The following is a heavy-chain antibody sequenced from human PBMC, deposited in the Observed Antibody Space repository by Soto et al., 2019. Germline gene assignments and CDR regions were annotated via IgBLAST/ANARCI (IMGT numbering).Heavy chain of an antibody. CDR3: AKEGPLPRGSLSYMDV. CDR1: GFTFSSYA. CDR2: ISGSGDNT. J-gene: IGHJ6*03. Sequence: GGSLRLSCAASGFTFSSYAMSWVRQAPGKGLDWVAVISGSGDNTYYADSVRGRFTISRDNSKNTLYLQMSSLRAEDTAIYYCAKEGPLPRGSLSYMDVWGKGTTVTVSS. D-gene: IGHD3-10*01. V-gene: IGHV3-23*01.